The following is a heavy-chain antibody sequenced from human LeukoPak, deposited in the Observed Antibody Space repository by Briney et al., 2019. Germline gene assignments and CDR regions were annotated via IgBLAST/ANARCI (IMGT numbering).Heavy chain of an antibody. V-gene: IGHV3-21*01. Sequence: GGSLRLSCEASGFTFSTYNMNWVRQAPGKRLEWVSSITSTSSYVFHADSVKGRFTISRDNAKNSLYLQMNSLRAEDMAVYYCARVGSSWFAFDIWGQGTMVTVSS. J-gene: IGHJ3*02. CDR1: GFTFSTYN. CDR2: ITSTSSYV. D-gene: IGHD6-13*01. CDR3: ARVGSSWFAFDI.